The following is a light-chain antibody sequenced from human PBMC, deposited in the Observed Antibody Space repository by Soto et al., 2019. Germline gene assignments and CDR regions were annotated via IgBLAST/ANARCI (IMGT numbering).Light chain of an antibody. CDR2: GES. Sequence: DIVMTQSPATLSLSPGDSATLSCRASQSVSSNLAWYQQKPGQAPRIRIYGESTRATGIPDRLSGSGSGTELTLTISRLQSEDFAVYYCQKYNNWPPTFGQGTKVDIK. CDR1: QSVSSN. J-gene: IGKJ1*01. V-gene: IGKV3-15*01. CDR3: QKYNNWPPT.